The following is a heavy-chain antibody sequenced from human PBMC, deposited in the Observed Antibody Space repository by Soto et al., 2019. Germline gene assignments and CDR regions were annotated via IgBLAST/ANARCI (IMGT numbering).Heavy chain of an antibody. CDR3: AKDKAGTMNDYYYYGMDV. Sequence: GGSLRLSCAASGFTFSSYGMHWVRQAPGKGLEWVAVISYDGSNKYYADSVKGRFTISRDNSKNTLYLQMNSLRAEDTAVYYCAKDKAGTMNDYYYYGMDVRGQGTTVTVSS. CDR2: ISYDGSNK. V-gene: IGHV3-30*18. J-gene: IGHJ6*02. CDR1: GFTFSSYG. D-gene: IGHD1-7*01.